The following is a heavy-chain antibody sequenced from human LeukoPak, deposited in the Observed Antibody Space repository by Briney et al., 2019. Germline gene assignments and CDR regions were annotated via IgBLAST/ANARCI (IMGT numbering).Heavy chain of an antibody. D-gene: IGHD2-15*01. CDR2: IIPIFGTV. V-gene: IGHV1-69*06. Sequence: ASVKVSCKASGGTFSTSALSWVRQAPGKGLEWMGKIIPIFGTVNYAQKFQGRVTITADKSTNTAYMYLSSLTSDDTAVYYCATGSMVVQRGYFEYWGQAILVTVSS. CDR3: ATGSMVVQRGYFEY. CDR1: GGTFSTSA. J-gene: IGHJ4*02.